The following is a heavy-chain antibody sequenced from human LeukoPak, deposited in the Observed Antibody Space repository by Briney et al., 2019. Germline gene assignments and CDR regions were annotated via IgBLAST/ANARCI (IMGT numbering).Heavy chain of an antibody. CDR3: AKFYDSSGYYPYFDY. D-gene: IGHD3-22*01. J-gene: IGHJ4*02. CDR2: ISGSGGST. Sequence: GGSLRLSCIASGFTFSSYSMNWVRQAPGKGLEWVSAISGSGGSTYYADSVKGRFTISRDNSKNTLYLQMNSLRAEDTAVYYCAKFYDSSGYYPYFDYWGQGTLVTVSS. V-gene: IGHV3-23*01. CDR1: GFTFSSYS.